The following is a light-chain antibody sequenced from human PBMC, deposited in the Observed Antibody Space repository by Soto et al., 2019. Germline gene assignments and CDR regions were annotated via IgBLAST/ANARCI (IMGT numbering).Light chain of an antibody. CDR2: EVS. CDR1: SSDVGNYKY. CDR3: FSYTSSGTYV. Sequence: QSFLTQPASVSGSPGRSITISCTGTSSDVGNYKYVSWYQQHPGKAPKLMIYEVSNRPSGVSNRFSGSKSGNTASLTISGLQAEDETDYYCFSYTSSGTYVFGTGTKVTVL. J-gene: IGLJ1*01. V-gene: IGLV2-14*01.